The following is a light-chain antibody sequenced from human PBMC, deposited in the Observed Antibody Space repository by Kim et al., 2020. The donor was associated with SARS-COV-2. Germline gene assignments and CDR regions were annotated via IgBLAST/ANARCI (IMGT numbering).Light chain of an antibody. J-gene: IGKJ1*01. Sequence: SLSTGARATLSCRASESVSSSYFAWYKQEPGQTPSLLIYGACSTGTRIPDRFSGSGSGTAFTLTISRLEPEEFAVYYCKQYGSTFGQGTKVDIK. CDR3: KQYGST. CDR2: GAC. V-gene: IGKV3-20*01. CDR1: ESVSSSY.